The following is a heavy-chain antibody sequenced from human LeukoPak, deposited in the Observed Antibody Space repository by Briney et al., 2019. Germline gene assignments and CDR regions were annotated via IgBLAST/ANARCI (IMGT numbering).Heavy chain of an antibody. V-gene: IGHV4-39*01. CDR2: IYYSGST. D-gene: IGHD2-2*01. CDR1: GGSISSSSYY. J-gene: IGHJ3*02. CDR3: ARQKCTSTSCLTKNAFDI. Sequence: SETLSLTCTVSGGSISSSSYYWGWIRQPPGKGLEWIGSIYYSGSTYYNPSLKSRVTISVDTSKNQFSLDLSSVTAADTAVYYCARQKCTSTSCLTKNAFDIWGQGTMVTVSS.